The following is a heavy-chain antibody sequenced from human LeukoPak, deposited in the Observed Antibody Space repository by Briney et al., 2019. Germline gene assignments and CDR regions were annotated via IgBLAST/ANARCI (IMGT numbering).Heavy chain of an antibody. J-gene: IGHJ6*02. CDR2: IFYTGST. Sequence: SETLSLTCTVSGGSISSSSYYWGWLRQPPGEGLEWVGYIFYTGSTNYNPSLKSRVTISVDASKNQFSLNLSSVTAADTAVYYCARATDYYVLDVWGQGTTVTVSS. CDR3: ARATDYYVLDV. V-gene: IGHV4-61*05. CDR1: GGSISSSSYY.